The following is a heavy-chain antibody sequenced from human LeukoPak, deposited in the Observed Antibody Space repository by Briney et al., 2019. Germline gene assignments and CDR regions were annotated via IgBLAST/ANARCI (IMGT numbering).Heavy chain of an antibody. CDR2: IGSSGSPI. CDR3: ARPPSVTTAGYYFGY. D-gene: IGHD4-17*01. Sequence: PGGSLRLSCAASGFTFSDYYMSWIRQAPGKGLEWVSYIGSSGSPIYYADSVRGRFTISRDNAKNSLYLQVNSLRVEDTAVYYCARPPSVTTAGYYFGYWGQGTLVTVSS. V-gene: IGHV3-11*04. J-gene: IGHJ4*02. CDR1: GFTFSDYY.